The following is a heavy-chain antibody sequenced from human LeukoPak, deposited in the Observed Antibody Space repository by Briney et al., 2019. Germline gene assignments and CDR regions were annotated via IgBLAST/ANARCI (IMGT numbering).Heavy chain of an antibody. CDR3: ARDISYAAFDI. Sequence: TTGGSLRLSCAASGFTFDDYAMPWIRQPAGKGLEWIGRIYTSGSTNYNPSLKSRVTMSVDTSKNQFSLKLSSVTAADTAVYYCARDISYAAFDIWGQGTMVTVSS. V-gene: IGHV4-4*07. D-gene: IGHD5-18*01. CDR1: GFTFDDYA. CDR2: IYTSGST. J-gene: IGHJ3*02.